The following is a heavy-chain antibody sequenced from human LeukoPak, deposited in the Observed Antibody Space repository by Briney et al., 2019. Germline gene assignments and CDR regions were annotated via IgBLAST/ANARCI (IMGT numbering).Heavy chain of an antibody. V-gene: IGHV4-38-2*02. Sequence: PSETLSLTCTVSGYSISSGYYWGWSRQPPGKGLEWIGSIYHSGSTYYNPSLKSRVTISVDTSKNQFSLKLSSVTAADTAVYYCARTSGSYLFDYCGRGTLVTVSS. J-gene: IGHJ4*02. CDR1: GYSISSGYY. CDR2: IYHSGST. CDR3: ARTSGSYLFDY. D-gene: IGHD1-26*01.